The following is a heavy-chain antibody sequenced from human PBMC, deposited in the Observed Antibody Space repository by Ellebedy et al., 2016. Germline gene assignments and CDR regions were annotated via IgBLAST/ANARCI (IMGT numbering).Heavy chain of an antibody. CDR3: ARVTTMVRGVIITFFDY. J-gene: IGHJ4*02. CDR2: INLIGST. V-gene: IGHV4-34*01. CDR1: GGSLSGYY. D-gene: IGHD3-10*01. Sequence: SETLSLTCAVYGGSLSGYYWNWIRQPPGKGLEWIGDINLIGSTNYNPSLKSRVTISLETSKNQFSLRLSSVTAADTAVYYCARVTTMVRGVIITFFDYWGQGTLVTVSS.